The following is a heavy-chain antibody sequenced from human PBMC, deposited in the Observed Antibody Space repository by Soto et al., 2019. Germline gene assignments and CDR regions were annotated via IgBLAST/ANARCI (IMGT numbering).Heavy chain of an antibody. D-gene: IGHD3-10*01. CDR1: GYTFTSYA. CDR2: INAGNGNT. Sequence: QVQLVQSGAEEKKPGASVKVSCKASGYTFTSYAMHWVRQAPGQRLEWMGWINAGNGNTKYSQKFQGRVTITRDTXXSXAXXELSSLRSEDTAVYYCAREKFMVRGVIPPHYGMDVWGQGTTVTVSS. V-gene: IGHV1-3*05. J-gene: IGHJ6*02. CDR3: AREKFMVRGVIPPHYGMDV.